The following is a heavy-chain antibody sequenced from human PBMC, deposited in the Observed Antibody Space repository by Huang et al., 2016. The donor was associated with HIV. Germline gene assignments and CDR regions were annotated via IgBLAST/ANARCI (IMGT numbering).Heavy chain of an antibody. J-gene: IGHJ4*02. Sequence: QVQLVESGGGVVQPGRSLRISCTASGFTFSSYGMHWVRQAPGKGLEWVAVISYDAKTKYYADSVKGRFSIARDNSKTTVYLQLNSLRVEDTAVYYCAKGGSAAAVLDFRGQGTLVTVSS. CDR1: GFTFSSYG. D-gene: IGHD6-13*01. V-gene: IGHV3-30*18. CDR2: ISYDAKTK. CDR3: AKGGSAAAVLDF.